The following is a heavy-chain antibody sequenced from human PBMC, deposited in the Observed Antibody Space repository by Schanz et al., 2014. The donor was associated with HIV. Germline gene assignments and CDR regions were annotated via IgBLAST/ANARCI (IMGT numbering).Heavy chain of an antibody. J-gene: IGHJ6*02. V-gene: IGHV3-30*18. D-gene: IGHD3-22*01. CDR3: AKDRNYYDSRYRGKGNYYYYYGMDV. CDR2: TSSDGSGK. Sequence: EHLLESGGDLIQPGGSLRLSCVASGFPFSNFAMSWVRQDPGRGLEWLAVTSSDGSGKFYVDSVKGRFTISRDNSKNTLYLQMKSLRPEDRAVYYCAKDRNYYDSRYRGKGNYYYYYGMDVWGQGTAVTVSS. CDR1: GFPFSNFA.